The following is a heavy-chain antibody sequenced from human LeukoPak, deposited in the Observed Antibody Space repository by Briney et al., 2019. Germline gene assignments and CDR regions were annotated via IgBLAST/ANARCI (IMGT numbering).Heavy chain of an antibody. Sequence: PSETLSLTCTVSGGSISSYYWSWIQQPPGKGLEWIGYIYYSGSTNYNPSLKSRVTISVDTSKNQFSLKLSSVTAADTAVYYCAREHYYGSGSYSYFDYWGQGTLVTVSS. J-gene: IGHJ4*02. D-gene: IGHD3-10*01. CDR1: GGSISSYY. CDR3: AREHYYGSGSYSYFDY. V-gene: IGHV4-59*01. CDR2: IYYSGST.